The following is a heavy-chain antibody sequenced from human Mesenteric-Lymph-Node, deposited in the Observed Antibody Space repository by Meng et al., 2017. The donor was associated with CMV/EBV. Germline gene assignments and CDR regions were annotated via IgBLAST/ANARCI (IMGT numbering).Heavy chain of an antibody. J-gene: IGHJ4*02. Sequence: GGSLRLSCAASGFTFSDHYMDWVRQAPGKGLEWVGRIRNKANNYTTEYAASVKGRFTISRDDSKDSLYLQMNSLKPEDTAVYYCTASGYCRSSSCDGWGRGTLVTVSS. CDR3: TASGYCRSSSCDG. V-gene: IGHV3-72*01. D-gene: IGHD2-15*01. CDR1: GFTFSDHY. CDR2: IRNKANNYTT.